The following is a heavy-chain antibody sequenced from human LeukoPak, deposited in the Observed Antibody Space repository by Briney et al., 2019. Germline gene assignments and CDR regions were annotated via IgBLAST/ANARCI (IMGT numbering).Heavy chain of an antibody. CDR2: ISGDGGST. J-gene: IGHJ4*02. D-gene: IGHD3-22*01. Sequence: GGSLRLSCAASGFTFDDYAMHWVRQAPGKGLEWVSLISGDGGSTYYADSVKGRFTISRDNSKSSLYLQMNSLRTEDTALYYCAKDENSGYPLDYWGQGTLVTVSS. CDR3: AKDENSGYPLDY. V-gene: IGHV3-43*02. CDR1: GFTFDDYA.